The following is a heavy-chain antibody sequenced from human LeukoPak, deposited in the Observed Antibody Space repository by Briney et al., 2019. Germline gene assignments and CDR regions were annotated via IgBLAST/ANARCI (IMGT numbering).Heavy chain of an antibody. J-gene: IGHJ6*03. V-gene: IGHV4-34*01. CDR2: INHSGST. Sequence: SETLSLTCAVYGGSFSGYYWSWIRQPPGKGLEWIGEINHSGSTNYNPSLKSRVTISVDTSKNQFSLKLSSVTAADTAVYYCARRGRQTVTTYLSPRLYYYYYYMDVWGKGTTVTISS. CDR3: ARRGRQTVTTYLSPRLYYYYYYMDV. CDR1: GGSFSGYY. D-gene: IGHD4-17*01.